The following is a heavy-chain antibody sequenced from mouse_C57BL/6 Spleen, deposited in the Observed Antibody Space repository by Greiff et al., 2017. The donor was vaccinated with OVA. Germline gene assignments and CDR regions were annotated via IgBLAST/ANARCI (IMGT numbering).Heavy chain of an antibody. CDR3: AYYGSSYGGSYYFDY. D-gene: IGHD1-1*01. CDR1: GYTFTDYY. CDR2: INPYNGGT. V-gene: IGHV1-19*01. Sequence: VQLQQSGPVLVKPGASVKMSCKASGYTFTDYYMNWVKQSHGKSLEWIGVINPYNGGTSYNQKFKGKATLTVDKSSSTAYMELNSLTSEDSAVYYCAYYGSSYGGSYYFDYWGQGTTLTVSS. J-gene: IGHJ2*01.